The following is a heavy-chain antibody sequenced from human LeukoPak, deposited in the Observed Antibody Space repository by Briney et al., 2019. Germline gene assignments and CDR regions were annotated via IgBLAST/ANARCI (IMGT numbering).Heavy chain of an antibody. V-gene: IGHV4-39*01. Sequence: PSETLSLTCTVSGGSISSSSYYWGWIRQPPGKGLEWIGSIYYSGSTYYNPSLKSRVTISVDTSKNQFSLKLSSVTAADTAVYYCARISYSSSWNQVDYWGQGTLVTVSS. CDR3: ARISYSSSWNQVDY. CDR1: GGSISSSSYY. D-gene: IGHD6-13*01. J-gene: IGHJ4*02. CDR2: IYYSGST.